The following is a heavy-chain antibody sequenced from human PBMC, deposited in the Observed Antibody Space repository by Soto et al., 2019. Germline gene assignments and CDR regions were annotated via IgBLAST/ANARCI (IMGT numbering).Heavy chain of an antibody. CDR1: GYTFTSYG. CDR3: ERAPVVLVATSSLDV. CDR2: IIAYNDNT. V-gene: IGHV1-18*01. D-gene: IGHD2-15*01. J-gene: IGHJ6*02. Sequence: ASVKVSFKASGYTFTSYGISWVRQAPGQGLEWMGWIIAYNDNTKYAQKLQGRVTMTTDTSTSTAYMELRSLRSDDTAVYYCERAPVVLVATSSLDVWGQGTTVTV.